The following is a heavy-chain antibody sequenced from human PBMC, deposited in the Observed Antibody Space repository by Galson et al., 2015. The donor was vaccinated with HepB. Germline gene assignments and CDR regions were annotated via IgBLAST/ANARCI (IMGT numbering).Heavy chain of an antibody. V-gene: IGHV3-23*01. CDR1: GFTFSSYA. CDR2: ISGSGGYT. Sequence: SLRLSCAASGFTFSSYAMSWVRQAPGKGLEWVSTISGSGGYTYYADSVKGRFTISRDNSKNTLYLQMNSLRAEDTAVYYCAKTYYYDSSGHAIGDSWGQGTLVTVSS. J-gene: IGHJ5*01. CDR3: AKTYYYDSSGHAIGDS. D-gene: IGHD3-22*01.